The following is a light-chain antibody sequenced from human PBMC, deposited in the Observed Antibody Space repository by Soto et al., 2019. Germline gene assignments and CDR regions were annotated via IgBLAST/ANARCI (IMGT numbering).Light chain of an antibody. Sequence: EIVLTQSPATLSVSLGDSATLSSSPSQSVSLSLAWYQMRPGQPPRLVIYGASTRATDIPARFSGSGSGTDFTLTLSSLQSEDFAVYFCQQYHIWHSWTFGQGTKVDI. CDR2: GAS. J-gene: IGKJ1*01. V-gene: IGKV3-15*01. CDR3: QQYHIWHSWT. CDR1: QSVSLS.